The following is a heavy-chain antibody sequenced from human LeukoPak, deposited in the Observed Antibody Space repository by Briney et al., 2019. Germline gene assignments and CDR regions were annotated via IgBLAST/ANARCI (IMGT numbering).Heavy chain of an antibody. CDR1: GFTFSSYA. V-gene: IGHV3-23*01. J-gene: IGHJ4*02. CDR3: AKPYDSSGYYYVPFDY. D-gene: IGHD3-22*01. Sequence: PGGSLRLSCAASGFTFSSYAMSWVRQAPGKGLEWVSASSGSGGSTYYADSVKGRFTISRDNSKNTLYLQMNSLRAEDTAVYYCAKPYDSSGYYYVPFDYWGQGTLVTVSS. CDR2: SSGSGGST.